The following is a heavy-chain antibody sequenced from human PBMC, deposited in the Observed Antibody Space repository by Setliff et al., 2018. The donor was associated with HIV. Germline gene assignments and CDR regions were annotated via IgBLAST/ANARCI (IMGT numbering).Heavy chain of an antibody. CDR1: GGSFSGYY. V-gene: IGHV4-38-2*01. CDR3: ARGLVIVLMVYAIPDAFDI. J-gene: IGHJ3*02. D-gene: IGHD2-8*01. Sequence: SETLSLTCAVYGGSFSGYYWGWIRQPPGKGLEWIGSIYHSGSTYYNPSLKSRVTISVDTSKNQFSLKLSSVTAADTAVYYCARGLVIVLMVYAIPDAFDIWGQGTMVTVSS. CDR2: IYHSGST.